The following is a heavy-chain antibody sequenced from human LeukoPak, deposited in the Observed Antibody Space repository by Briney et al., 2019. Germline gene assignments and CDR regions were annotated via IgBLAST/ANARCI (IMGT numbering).Heavy chain of an antibody. V-gene: IGHV1-46*01. CDR1: GYTFTSYY. CDR3: ARDSVTMIVVASPQTAFAI. CDR2: INPSGGST. Sequence: ASVKVSCKASGYTFTSYYMHWVRQAPGQGLEWMGIINPSGGSTSYAQKFQGRVTMTRDTSTSTVYMERSSLRSEDTALYYRARDSVTMIVVASPQTAFAICGQGTMVTVSS. J-gene: IGHJ3*02. D-gene: IGHD3-22*01.